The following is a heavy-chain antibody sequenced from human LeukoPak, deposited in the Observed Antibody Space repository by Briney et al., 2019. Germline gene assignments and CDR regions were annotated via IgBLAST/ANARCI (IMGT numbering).Heavy chain of an antibody. V-gene: IGHV3-30*18. CDR2: ISYDGSNR. CDR1: GFTFSRHN. J-gene: IGHJ4*02. Sequence: GGSLRLSCSGSGFTFSRHNMHWVRQAPGKRLEWVAVISYDGSNRYYADSVKGRFTISRDNSKNTLYLQMNSLRAEDTAVYYCAKDSGGILANGYWGQGTLVTVSS. CDR3: AKDSGGILANGY. D-gene: IGHD1-26*01.